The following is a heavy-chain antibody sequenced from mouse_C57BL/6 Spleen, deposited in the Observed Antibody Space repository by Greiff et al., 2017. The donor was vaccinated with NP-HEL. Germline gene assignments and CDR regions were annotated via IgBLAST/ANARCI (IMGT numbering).Heavy chain of an antibody. J-gene: IGHJ2*01. V-gene: IGHV5-4*01. Sequence: EVNVVESGGGLVKPGGSLKLSCAASGFTFSSYAMSWVRQTPEKRLEWVATISDGGSYTYYPDNVKGRFTISRDNAKNNLYLQMSHLKSEDTAMYYCARDRGTEDYFDYWGQGTTLTVSS. CDR1: GFTFSSYA. CDR2: ISDGGSYT. D-gene: IGHD3-1*01. CDR3: ARDRGTEDYFDY.